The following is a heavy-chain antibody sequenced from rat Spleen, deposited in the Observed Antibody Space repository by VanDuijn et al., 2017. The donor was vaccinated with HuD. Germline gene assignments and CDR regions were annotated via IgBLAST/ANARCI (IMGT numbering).Heavy chain of an antibody. CDR2: INYDGSST. D-gene: IGHD1-3*01. CDR1: GFTFSDYY. J-gene: IGHJ3*01. Sequence: EVQLVESDGGLVQPGRSLKLSCAASGFTFSDYYMAWVRQAPTKGLEWVATINYDGSSTYYRDSVKGRFTISRDNVKSILYLQMNSLRSEDTATYYCARRDYGLFAYWGQGTLVTVSS. V-gene: IGHV5-29*01. CDR3: ARRDYGLFAY.